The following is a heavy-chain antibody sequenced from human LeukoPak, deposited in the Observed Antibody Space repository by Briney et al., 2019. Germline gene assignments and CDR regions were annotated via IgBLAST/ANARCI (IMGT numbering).Heavy chain of an antibody. CDR2: ITGSGGRT. J-gene: IGHJ4*02. V-gene: IGHV3-23*01. CDR1: GFTFSSYA. Sequence: GGSLRLSCAASGFTFSSYAMNWVRQAPGKGLEWVSAITGSGGRTYYADSVKGRFTISRDNSKNTLYLQMNSLRAEDTAVYYCAKDRGSVVAEYYFDYWGQGTLVTVSS. CDR3: AKDRGSVVAEYYFDY. D-gene: IGHD2-15*01.